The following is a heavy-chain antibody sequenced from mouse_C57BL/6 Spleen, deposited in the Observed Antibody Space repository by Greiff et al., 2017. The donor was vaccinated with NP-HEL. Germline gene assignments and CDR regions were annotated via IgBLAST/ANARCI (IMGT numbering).Heavy chain of an antibody. CDR2: ISSGGDYI. CDR3: TRDHYYGSSYERDYAMDY. J-gene: IGHJ4*01. D-gene: IGHD1-1*01. Sequence: EVQGVESGEGLVKPGGSLKLSCAASGFTFSSYAMSWVRQTPEKRLEWVAYISSGGDYIYYADTVKGRFTITRDNARNTLYLQMSSLKSEDTAMYYCTRDHYYGSSYERDYAMDYWGQGTSVTVSS. V-gene: IGHV5-9-1*02. CDR1: GFTFSSYA.